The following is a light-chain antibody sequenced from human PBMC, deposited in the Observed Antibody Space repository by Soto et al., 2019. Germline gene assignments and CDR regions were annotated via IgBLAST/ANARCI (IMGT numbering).Light chain of an antibody. V-gene: IGKV2-24*01. J-gene: IGKJ1*01. CDR2: KTS. CDR1: ESRVHSDGNTY. CDR3: LQATQFPWT. Sequence: DIVMTQTPLSSPVTLVQPASIACRSNESRVHSDGNTYLNWRQKRPGQPPRLLIYKTSDRFSGVPDRFRGSGAGTAFYLEISSVAPEDVGVYYCLQATQFPWTFGQGTKVEFK.